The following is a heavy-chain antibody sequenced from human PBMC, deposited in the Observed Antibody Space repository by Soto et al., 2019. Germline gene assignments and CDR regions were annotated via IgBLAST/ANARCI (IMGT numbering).Heavy chain of an antibody. CDR2: MSTSGGS. V-gene: IGHV4-4*07. CDR3: ARENILLAASGKRDFDS. Sequence: QVQLQESGPGLVQPSETLSLTCTVSNVSISTYYWTWIRQPAGKGLEWIGRMSTSGGSNYNPSLTGRVTLSVDTSKNQDSLNLTSVTAADTAVYYCARENILLAASGKRDFDSWGQGTLVTVSS. CDR1: NVSISTYY. D-gene: IGHD6-13*01. J-gene: IGHJ4*02.